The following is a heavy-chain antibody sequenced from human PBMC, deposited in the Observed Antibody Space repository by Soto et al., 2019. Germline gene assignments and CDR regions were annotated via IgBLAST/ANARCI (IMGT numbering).Heavy chain of an antibody. CDR3: AKPRSSIAVAGQTGDAFDI. CDR2: ISYDGSNK. CDR1: GFTFSCYG. Sequence: HPGGSLRLSCPGSGFTFSCYGMHWVRQAPGKGLEWVAVISYDGSNKYYADSVKGRFTISRDNSKNTLYLQMNSLRAEDTAVYYCAKPRSSIAVAGQTGDAFDIWGQGTMVTVSS. V-gene: IGHV3-30*18. D-gene: IGHD6-19*01. J-gene: IGHJ3*02.